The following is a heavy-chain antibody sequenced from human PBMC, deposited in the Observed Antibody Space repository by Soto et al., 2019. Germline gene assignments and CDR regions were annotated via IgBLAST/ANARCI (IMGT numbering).Heavy chain of an antibody. J-gene: IGHJ4*02. CDR3: ARGLDQPPVGLYFDT. CDR2: IIPAFGTA. D-gene: IGHD2-2*01. CDR1: GGTFNSYL. Sequence: QVQLVQSGAEVKNPGSSVKVSCQTSGGTFNSYLIDWVRQAPGQGLEWMGGIIPAFGTAKYAQKFQGRVTITADKSTTTAYMELRTLTSEDTAVYYCARGLDQPPVGLYFDTLGQGPLVTVSS. V-gene: IGHV1-69*06.